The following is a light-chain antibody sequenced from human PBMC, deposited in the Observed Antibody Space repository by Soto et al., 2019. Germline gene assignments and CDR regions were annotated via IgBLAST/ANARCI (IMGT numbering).Light chain of an antibody. J-gene: IGLJ1*01. CDR3: SAYTVSRTYV. CDR1: SSDIGSYNY. CDR2: EVR. Sequence: QSALTQPASVSGSPGQSITISCTGTSSDIGSYNYVAWYQQFPGKTPKLIIYEVRNRPSGVSFRFSGSKSGNTASLTISGLQAEDEADYYCSAYTVSRTYVFGTGTQLTVL. V-gene: IGLV2-14*01.